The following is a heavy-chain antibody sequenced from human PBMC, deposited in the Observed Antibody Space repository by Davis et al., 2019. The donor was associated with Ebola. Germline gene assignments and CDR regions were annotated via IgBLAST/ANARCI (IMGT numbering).Heavy chain of an antibody. D-gene: IGHD3-10*01. CDR3: AKDRIFGVQGVEYDDY. J-gene: IGHJ4*02. CDR2: ISGSGGST. CDR1: GFTFSSYA. Sequence: PGGSLRLSCAASGFTFSSYAMSWVRQAPGKGLEWVSAISGSGGSTYYADSVKGRFTISRDNSKNTLYLQMNSLRAEDTAVYYCAKDRIFGVQGVEYDDYWGQGTLVTVSS. V-gene: IGHV3-23*01.